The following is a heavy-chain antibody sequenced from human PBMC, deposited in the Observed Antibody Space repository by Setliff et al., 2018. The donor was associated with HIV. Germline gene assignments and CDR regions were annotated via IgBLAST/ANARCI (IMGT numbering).Heavy chain of an antibody. CDR3: ARASRWGSIPFDY. J-gene: IGHJ4*02. D-gene: IGHD2-21*01. CDR2: IYNSGGT. CDR1: GGCIDRSNYY. V-gene: IGHV4-31*02. Sequence: PSETLSLTCSVSGGCIDRSNYYWSWIRQHPGKGLEWIGYIYNSGGTYYNPSLKSRITMSIDTSKNQFSLKLNSVTAADTAVYFCARASRWGSIPFDYWGQGTLVTVS.